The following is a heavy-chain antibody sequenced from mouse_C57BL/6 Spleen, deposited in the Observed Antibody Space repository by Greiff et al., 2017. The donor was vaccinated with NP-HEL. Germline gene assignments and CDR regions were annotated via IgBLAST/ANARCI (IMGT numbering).Heavy chain of an antibody. J-gene: IGHJ3*01. CDR1: GFTFSDYG. Sequence: EVKLVESGGGLVKPGGSLKLSCAASGFTFSDYGMHWVRQAPEKGLEWVAYISSGSSTIYYADTVKGRFTISRDNAKNTLFLQMTSLRSEDTAMYYCANYGNYVVFAYWGQGTLVTVSA. V-gene: IGHV5-17*01. D-gene: IGHD2-1*01. CDR3: ANYGNYVVFAY. CDR2: ISSGSSTI.